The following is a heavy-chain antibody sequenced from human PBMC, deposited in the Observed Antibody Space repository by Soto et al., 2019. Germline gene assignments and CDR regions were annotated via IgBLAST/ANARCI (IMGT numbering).Heavy chain of an antibody. J-gene: IGHJ4*02. CDR2: VRSDGDTT. CDR1: GFTFSRYD. D-gene: IGHD1-26*01. V-gene: IGHV3-23*01. Sequence: EVQVLESGGGLVQPGGSLRLSCAASGFTFSRYDMNWVRQAPGKGLEWVSGVRSDGDTTYNADSVKGRFTVSRDNFKNTVDLQMNSLRVEDTAVYYCAKGKGVGATPDGANCWGQGTLVTVSS. CDR3: AKGKGVGATPDGANC.